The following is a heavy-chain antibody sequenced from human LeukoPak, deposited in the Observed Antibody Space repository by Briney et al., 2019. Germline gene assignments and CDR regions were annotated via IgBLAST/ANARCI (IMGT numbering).Heavy chain of an antibody. D-gene: IGHD5-24*01. V-gene: IGHV3-7*03. CDR2: IKEDGTET. CDR1: GFIFSSNW. CDR3: AKEGRSLQTY. J-gene: IGHJ4*02. Sequence: PGGSLRLSCAASGFIFSSNWMSWVRLAPGKGLEWVANIKEDGTETYYVDSVKGRFTFSRDNAKNSLYLQMNSLRVEDTAVYYCAKEGRSLQTYWGQGTLVTVSS.